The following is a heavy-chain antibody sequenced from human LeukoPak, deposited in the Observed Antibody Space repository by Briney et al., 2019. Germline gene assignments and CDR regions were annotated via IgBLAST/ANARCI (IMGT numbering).Heavy chain of an antibody. CDR3: ARGRGGD. J-gene: IGHJ4*02. Sequence: GGSLRLSCAVSGVSVNSYFMGWVRQAPGKGLEWVSLISLKGLTYYADSVRDRFTISRDNSKNTLYLHMNTLSADDTAFYYCARGRGGDWGQGALVTVSS. V-gene: IGHV3-53*01. CDR2: ISLKGLT. CDR1: GVSVNSYF. D-gene: IGHD5-12*01.